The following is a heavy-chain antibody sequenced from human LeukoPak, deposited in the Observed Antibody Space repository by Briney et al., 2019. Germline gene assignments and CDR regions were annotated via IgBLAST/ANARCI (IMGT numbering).Heavy chain of an antibody. V-gene: IGHV5-51*01. J-gene: IGHJ6*03. D-gene: IGHD6-13*01. CDR1: GYSFTSYW. CDR2: IYPGDSDT. Sequence: ESLKISXKGSGYSFTSYWIGWVRQMPGKGLEWMGIIYPGDSDTRYSPSFQGQVTISADKSISTAYLQWSSLKASDTAMYYCARLEQGIAAFYYYYYMDVWGKGTTVTVSS. CDR3: ARLEQGIAAFYYYYYMDV.